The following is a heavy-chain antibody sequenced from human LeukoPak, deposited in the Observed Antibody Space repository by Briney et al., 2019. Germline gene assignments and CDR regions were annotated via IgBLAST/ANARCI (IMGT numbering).Heavy chain of an antibody. D-gene: IGHD1-1*01. CDR3: ARVYNWNDGADY. Sequence: ASVKVSFKASGYPFTGYYMHWVRQAPGQGLEWMGWINPNSGGTNYAQKFQGRVTMTRDTSISTAYMELSRLRSDDTAVYYCARVYNWNDGADYWGQGTLVTVSS. J-gene: IGHJ4*02. V-gene: IGHV1-2*02. CDR1: GYPFTGYY. CDR2: INPNSGGT.